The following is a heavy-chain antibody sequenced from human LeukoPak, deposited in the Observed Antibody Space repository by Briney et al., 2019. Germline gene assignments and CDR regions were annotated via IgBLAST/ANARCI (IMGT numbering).Heavy chain of an antibody. V-gene: IGHV4-39*07. J-gene: IGHJ5*02. CDR2: IYHSGST. CDR1: GGSVSNGSYY. CDR3: ARAAGITMVRGVITP. Sequence: SETLSLTCTVSGGSVSNGSYYWGWIRRPPGKGLEWIGEIYHSGSTKYNPSLKSRVTISVDKSKNQFSLKLSSVTAADTAVYYCARAAGITMVRGVITPWGQGTLVTVSS. D-gene: IGHD3-10*01.